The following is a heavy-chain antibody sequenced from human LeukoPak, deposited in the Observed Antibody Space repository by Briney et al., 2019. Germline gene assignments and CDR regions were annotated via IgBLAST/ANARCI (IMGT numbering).Heavy chain of an antibody. CDR2: INSDGTST. J-gene: IGHJ3*02. CDR1: GFTISSYW. CDR3: ARVTSSRGAIDI. V-gene: IGHV3-74*03. D-gene: IGHD6-13*01. Sequence: GGSLRLSCAAAGFTISSYWMYWVLQALAKGLVWVSRINSDGTSTTYAESVKGRFTISRDNAKNTLYLQMNSLRAEDTAMYYCARVTSSRGAIDIWGQGTMVTVSS.